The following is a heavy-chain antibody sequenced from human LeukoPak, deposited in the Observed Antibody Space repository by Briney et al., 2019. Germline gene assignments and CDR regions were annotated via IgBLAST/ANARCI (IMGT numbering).Heavy chain of an antibody. Sequence: SETLSLTCTVSGGSISSYYWSWIRQPPGKGLEWIGYIYYSGSTNYNPSLKSRVTISVDTSKNQFSPKLSSVTAADTAVYYCARATVTTVYYYYGMDVWGQGTTVTVSS. V-gene: IGHV4-59*01. D-gene: IGHD4-11*01. CDR2: IYYSGST. CDR1: GGSISSYY. J-gene: IGHJ6*02. CDR3: ARATVTTVYYYYGMDV.